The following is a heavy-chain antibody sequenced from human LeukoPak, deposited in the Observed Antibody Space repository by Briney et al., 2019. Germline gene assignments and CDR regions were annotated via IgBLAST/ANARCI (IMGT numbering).Heavy chain of an antibody. V-gene: IGHV4-38-2*02. CDR3: ARDGVVVVAAGAFDI. J-gene: IGHJ3*02. CDR2: IYHSGST. D-gene: IGHD2-15*01. CDR1: GYSISSGYY. Sequence: PSETLSLTCAVSGYSISSGYYWGWIRQPPGKGLEWIGSIYHSGSTYYNPSLKSRVTISVDTYKNQFSLKLSSVTAADTAVYYCARDGVVVVAAGAFDIWGRGTMITVSS.